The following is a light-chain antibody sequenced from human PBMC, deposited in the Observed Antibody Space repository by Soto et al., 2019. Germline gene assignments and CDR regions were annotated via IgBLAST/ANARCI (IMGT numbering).Light chain of an antibody. V-gene: IGKV3-15*01. CDR1: QTVNSN. CDR3: QQYNNWPRT. CDR2: GAS. Sequence: EIVMTQSPATLSVSPGERATLSCRASQTVNSNLAWYQQRPGQAPRLLMYGASTRATGVPARFSGSGSGTDFTLTISSLQSEDFANYYCQQYNNWPRTFGQGTKVEI. J-gene: IGKJ1*01.